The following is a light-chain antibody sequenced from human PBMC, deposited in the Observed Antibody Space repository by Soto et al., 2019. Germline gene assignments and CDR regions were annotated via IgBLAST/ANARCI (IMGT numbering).Light chain of an antibody. CDR1: QSISSY. V-gene: IGKV1-39*01. CDR2: AAS. J-gene: IGKJ4*02. Sequence: DIQMTQSPSSLSASVGDRVTITCRASQSISSYLNWYQQKPGKAPKLLIYAASSFQSGVPSRFSGSGSGTDFTLTISSLQPEDFATYYCQQSYRNPLTFVGGTKVEI. CDR3: QQSYRNPLT.